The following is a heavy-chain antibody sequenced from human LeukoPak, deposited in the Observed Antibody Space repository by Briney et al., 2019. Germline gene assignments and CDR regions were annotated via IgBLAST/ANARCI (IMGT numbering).Heavy chain of an antibody. J-gene: IGHJ5*02. CDR2: IKQDGSEK. V-gene: IGHV3-7*01. CDR1: GFTFSSYW. Sequence: GGSLRLSCAASGFTFSSYWMSWVRQAPGKGLEWVANIKQDGSEKYYVDSVKGRFTISRGNAKNSLYLQMNSLRAEDTAVYYCARDRGVVVPAAIPTRNWFDPWGQGTLVTVSS. D-gene: IGHD2-2*02. CDR3: ARDRGVVVPAAIPTRNWFDP.